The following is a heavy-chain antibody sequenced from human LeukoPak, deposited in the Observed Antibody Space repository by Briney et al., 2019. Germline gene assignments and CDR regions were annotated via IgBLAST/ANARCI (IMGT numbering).Heavy chain of an antibody. J-gene: IGHJ6*02. CDR1: GGSISSYY. V-gene: IGHV4-59*01. CDR2: IYYSGST. D-gene: IGHD4-11*01. Sequence: KPSETLSLTCTVSGGSISSYYWSWIRQPPGEGLEWIGYIYYSGSTNYNPSLKSRVTISVDTSKNQFSLKLSSVTAADTAVYYCARSVTSYGMDVWGQGTTVTVSS. CDR3: ARSVTSYGMDV.